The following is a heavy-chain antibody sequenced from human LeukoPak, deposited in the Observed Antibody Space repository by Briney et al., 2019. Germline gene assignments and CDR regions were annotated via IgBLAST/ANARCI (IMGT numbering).Heavy chain of an antibody. CDR1: GFTFSSYG. J-gene: IGHJ4*02. Sequence: HPGGSLRLSCAASGFTFSSYGMHWVRQAPGKGLEWVAVIWYDGSNKYYADSVKGRFTISRDNARNSVYLQMNSLRVEDTAVYYCARDPVEWEQLLDYWGQGTLVTVSS. V-gene: IGHV3-33*01. CDR2: IWYDGSNK. CDR3: ARDPVEWEQLLDY. D-gene: IGHD1-26*01.